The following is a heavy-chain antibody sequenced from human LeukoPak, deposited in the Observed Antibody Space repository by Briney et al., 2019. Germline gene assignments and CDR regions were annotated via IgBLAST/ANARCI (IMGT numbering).Heavy chain of an antibody. CDR2: IYYSGST. CDR3: ATLWPEVVVAATPSGDLDY. CDR1: GGSISSSSYY. V-gene: IGHV4-39*07. D-gene: IGHD2-15*01. J-gene: IGHJ4*02. Sequence: PSETLSLTCTVSGGSISSSSYYWGWIRQPPGKGLEWIGSIYYSGSTYYNPSLKSRVTISVDTSKNQFSLKLSSVTAADTAVYYCATLWPEVVVAATPSGDLDYWGQGTLVTVSS.